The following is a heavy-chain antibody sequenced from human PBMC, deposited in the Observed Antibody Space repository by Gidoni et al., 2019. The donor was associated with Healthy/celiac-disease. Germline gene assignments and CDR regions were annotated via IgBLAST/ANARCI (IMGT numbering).Heavy chain of an antibody. CDR3: AKSSFIAVAALNFDY. J-gene: IGHJ4*02. CDR1: GFTFDDYA. V-gene: IGHV3-9*01. Sequence: EVQLVESGGGLVQPGRSLRLSCAASGFTFDDYAMPWVRQAPGKGLGWVSGISWNSGSIGYADSVKGRFTISRDNAKNSLYLQMNSLRAEDTALYYCAKSSFIAVAALNFDYWGQGTLVTVSS. CDR2: ISWNSGSI. D-gene: IGHD6-19*01.